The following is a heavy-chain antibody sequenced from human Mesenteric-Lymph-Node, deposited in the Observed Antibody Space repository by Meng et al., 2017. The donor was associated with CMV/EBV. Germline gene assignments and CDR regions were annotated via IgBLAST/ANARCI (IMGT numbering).Heavy chain of an antibody. CDR3: AKEARDYCTSSSCFIDF. CDR2: IQYDGDNK. CDR1: GFTFSYYY. D-gene: IGHD2-2*01. V-gene: IGHV3-30*02. J-gene: IGHJ4*02. Sequence: GESLKISCAASGFTFSYYYMSGVRQAPGKGLEWVAFIQYDGDNKYFADSVKGRFTISRDNFKNTLYLQMDSLRTEDTAIYYCAKEARDYCTSSSCFIDFWGQGTLVTVSS.